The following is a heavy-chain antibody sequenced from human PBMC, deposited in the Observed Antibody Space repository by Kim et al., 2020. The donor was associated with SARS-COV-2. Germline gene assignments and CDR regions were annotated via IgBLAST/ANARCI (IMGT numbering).Heavy chain of an antibody. V-gene: IGHV3-33*01. CDR2: IWYDGSNK. J-gene: IGHJ4*02. Sequence: GGSLRLSCAASGFTFSSYGMHWVRQAPGKGLEWVAVIWYDGSNKYYADSVKGRFTISRDNSKNTLYLQMNSLRAEDTAVYYCARGYCSSTSCDIDYWGQGTLVTVSS. CDR3: ARGYCSSTSCDIDY. CDR1: GFTFSSYG. D-gene: IGHD2-2*02.